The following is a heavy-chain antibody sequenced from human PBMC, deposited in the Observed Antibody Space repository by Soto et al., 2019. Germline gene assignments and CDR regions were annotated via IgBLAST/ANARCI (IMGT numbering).Heavy chain of an antibody. Sequence: SETLSLTCTVSGGSISSGGYYWSWIRQHPGKGQEWIGYIYYSGSTYYNPSLKSRVTISVDTSKNQFSLKLSSVTAADTAVYYCARVHLNPKLEFDYWGQGTLVTVSS. CDR2: IYYSGST. V-gene: IGHV4-31*03. CDR1: GGSISSGGYY. CDR3: ARVHLNPKLEFDY. D-gene: IGHD1-1*01. J-gene: IGHJ4*02.